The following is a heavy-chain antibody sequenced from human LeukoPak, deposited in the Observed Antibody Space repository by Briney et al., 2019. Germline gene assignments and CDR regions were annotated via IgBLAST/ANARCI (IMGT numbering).Heavy chain of an antibody. D-gene: IGHD3-9*01. V-gene: IGHV3-23*01. Sequence: GGSLRLSCAASGFTFSSYAISWVRQAPGKGLEWVSAISGSGGSTYYADSVKGRFTISRDNSKNTLYLQMNSLRAEDTAVYYCAKEDGAGSRYFDWLPPYYFDYWGQGTLVTVSS. CDR2: ISGSGGST. CDR3: AKEDGAGSRYFDWLPPYYFDY. CDR1: GFTFSSYA. J-gene: IGHJ4*02.